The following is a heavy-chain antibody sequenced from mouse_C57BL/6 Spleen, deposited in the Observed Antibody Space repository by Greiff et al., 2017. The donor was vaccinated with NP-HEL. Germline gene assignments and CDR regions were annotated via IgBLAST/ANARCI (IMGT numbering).Heavy chain of an antibody. CDR1: GFTFSDYY. Sequence: EVQRVESGGGLVQPGGSLKLSCAASGFTFSDYYMYWVRQTPEKRLEWVAYISNGGGSTYYPDTVKGRFTISRDNAKNTLYLQMSRLKSEDTAMYYCAPYGIHHYAMDYWGQGTSVTVSS. J-gene: IGHJ4*01. CDR2: ISNGGGST. CDR3: APYGIHHYAMDY. D-gene: IGHD1-1*01. V-gene: IGHV5-12*01.